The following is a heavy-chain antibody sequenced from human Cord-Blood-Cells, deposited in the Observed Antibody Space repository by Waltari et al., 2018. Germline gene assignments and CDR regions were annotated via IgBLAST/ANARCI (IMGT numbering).Heavy chain of an antibody. CDR1: GYTFTGYY. CDR2: INPNSGGT. J-gene: IGHJ3*02. D-gene: IGHD7-27*01. V-gene: IGHV1-2*02. Sequence: QVQLVQSGAEVKKPGASVKVSCKASGYTFTGYYMHWVRQDPGQGLEWMGWINPNSGGTNYAQKFQGRVTMTRDTSISTAYMELSRLRSDDMAVYYCARVANWGKKRAFDIWGQGTMVTVSS. CDR3: ARVANWGKKRAFDI.